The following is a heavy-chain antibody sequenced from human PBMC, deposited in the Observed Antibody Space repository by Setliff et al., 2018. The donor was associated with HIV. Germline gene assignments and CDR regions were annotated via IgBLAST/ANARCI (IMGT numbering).Heavy chain of an antibody. CDR3: ARQVDTVVRGVRALAHFDL. J-gene: IGHJ2*01. CDR1: GSSIRDYY. Sequence: SETLSLTCTVSGSSIRDYYWSWIRQSPGKGLEWIGYIYYSGSTNYNPSLKSRVTISIDTSKHQFSLKLSSVTAADTAVYYCARQVDTVVRGVRALAHFDLWGRGTLVTYPQ. D-gene: IGHD3-10*01. CDR2: IYYSGST. V-gene: IGHV4-59*08.